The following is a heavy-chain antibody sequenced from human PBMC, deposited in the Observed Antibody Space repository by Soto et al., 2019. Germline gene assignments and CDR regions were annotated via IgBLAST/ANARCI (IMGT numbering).Heavy chain of an antibody. V-gene: IGHV3-23*01. D-gene: IGHD2-2*01. Sequence: GGSLRLSCAASGFTFSDYGMSWVRQAPGKGLEWVSAISGSGSTFYADSVKGRFTISRDNSKNTLYLQMNSLRVEDTAVYYCAREVFCSSSSCQVRYGMDVWGQGTTVTVSS. CDR3: AREVFCSSSSCQVRYGMDV. CDR1: GFTFSDYG. J-gene: IGHJ6*02. CDR2: ISGSGST.